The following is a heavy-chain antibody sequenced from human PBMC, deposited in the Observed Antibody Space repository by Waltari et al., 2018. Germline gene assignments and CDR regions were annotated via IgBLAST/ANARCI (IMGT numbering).Heavy chain of an antibody. CDR1: GDTFTNSD. J-gene: IGHJ6*02. D-gene: IGHD1-26*01. Sequence: QVQLVQSGAEVKKPGASVKVSCKASGDTFTNSDINWVRRAPGQGPEWMGWMNPKSGKMGYAQKFLGRVTTTMDISINTAYMELSRLTSEDTAVYYCAAEKWERQGGYYYFGMDVWGQGTTVTVSS. CDR3: AAEKWERQGGYYYFGMDV. V-gene: IGHV1-8*01. CDR2: MNPKSGKM.